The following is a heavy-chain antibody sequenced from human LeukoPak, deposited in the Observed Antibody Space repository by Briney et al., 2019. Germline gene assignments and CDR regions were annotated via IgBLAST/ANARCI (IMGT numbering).Heavy chain of an antibody. CDR2: IYTDGRT. Sequence: GGSLRLSRAASGFTVSSNYMSWVRQAPGKGLEWVSVIYTDGRTYYADSVKGRFSISRDNSKNTLYLQMNSLRAEDTAVYYCARGLYYYDSSGYYYYWGQGTLVTVSS. D-gene: IGHD3-22*01. CDR1: GFTVSSNY. CDR3: ARGLYYYDSSGYYYY. V-gene: IGHV3-53*01. J-gene: IGHJ4*02.